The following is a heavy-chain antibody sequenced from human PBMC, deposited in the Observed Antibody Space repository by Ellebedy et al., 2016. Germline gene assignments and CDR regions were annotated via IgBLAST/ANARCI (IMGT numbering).Heavy chain of an antibody. CDR2: ISGSGGST. CDR3: ASDESGDILTGSINY. J-gene: IGHJ4*02. CDR1: GFTFSSYA. V-gene: IGHV3-23*01. D-gene: IGHD3-9*01. Sequence: GESLKISCAASGFTFSSYAMSWVRQAPGKGLEWVSAISGSGGSTYYADSVKGRFTISRDNSKNTLYLQMNSLRAEDTAVYYCASDESGDILTGSINYWGQGTLVTVSS.